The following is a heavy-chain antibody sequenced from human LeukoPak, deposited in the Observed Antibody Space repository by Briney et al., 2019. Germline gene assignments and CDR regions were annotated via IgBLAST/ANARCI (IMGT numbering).Heavy chain of an antibody. CDR3: ARDRRLTYFDY. Sequence: AGGSLRLSCAASGVTFSSYAMHWVRQAPGKGLEWVAVISYDGSNKYYADSVKGRFTISRDNSKNTLYLQMNSLRAEDTAVYYCARDRRLTYFDYWGQGTLVTVSS. CDR2: ISYDGSNK. D-gene: IGHD6-25*01. CDR1: GVTFSSYA. J-gene: IGHJ4*02. V-gene: IGHV3-30-3*01.